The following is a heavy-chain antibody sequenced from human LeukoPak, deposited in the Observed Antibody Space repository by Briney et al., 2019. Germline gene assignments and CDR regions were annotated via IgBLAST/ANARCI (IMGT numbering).Heavy chain of an antibody. J-gene: IGHJ4*02. CDR1: GDSITSHNW. D-gene: IGHD3-10*01. CDR2: IYHSGTT. CDR3: ASCLFDYYYFDQ. Sequence: SETLSLTCAVSGDSITSHNWWSWVRQSPGKGLEWIGEIYHSGTTNYSPSLKSRVTISVDKSKNQLSLRLTSVTAADTAVYFCASCLFDYYYFDQWGQGTLVTVSS. V-gene: IGHV4-4*02.